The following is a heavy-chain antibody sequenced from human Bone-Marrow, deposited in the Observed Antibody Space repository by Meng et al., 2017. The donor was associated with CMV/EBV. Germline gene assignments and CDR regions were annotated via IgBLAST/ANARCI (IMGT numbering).Heavy chain of an antibody. CDR1: GFTFSSYG. Sequence: GESLKISCAASGFTFSSYGMHWVRQAPGKGLEWVAFIRFDGSNKYYADSVKGRFTISRDNAKNSLYLQMNSLRAEDTALYYCARGLVVPAAINYFDYWGQGTLVTVSS. CDR3: ARGLVVPAAINYFDY. D-gene: IGHD2-2*01. CDR2: IRFDGSNK. J-gene: IGHJ4*02. V-gene: IGHV3-30*02.